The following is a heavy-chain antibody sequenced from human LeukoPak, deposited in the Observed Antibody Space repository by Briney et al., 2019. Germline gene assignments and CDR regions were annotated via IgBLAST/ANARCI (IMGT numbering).Heavy chain of an antibody. CDR1: GFTFSSYA. CDR3: ARGSNYAFDS. D-gene: IGHD4-11*01. V-gene: IGHV3-30*04. Sequence: GGSLRLSCAASGFTFSSYAMHWVRQAPGKGLEWVAVISYDGSNKYYADSVKGRFTISRDNSKNTLYLQMNSLRAEDTAVYYCARGSNYAFDSWGQGTLVTVSS. CDR2: ISYDGSNK. J-gene: IGHJ4*02.